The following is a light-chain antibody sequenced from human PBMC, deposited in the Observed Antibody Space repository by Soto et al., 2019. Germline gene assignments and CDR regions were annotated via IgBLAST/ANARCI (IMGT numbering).Light chain of an antibody. CDR1: QSVSSSQ. J-gene: IGKJ2*01. V-gene: IGKV3-20*01. CDR3: QQFGSSPEYT. CDR2: GAS. Sequence: EIVLTQSPGTLSLSPGERATLSCRASQSVSSSQLAWYQQKPGQAPRLLIYGASTTATGIPDRFSGGGSGTDFTLTISRLEPEDFALYYCQQFGSSPEYTFGQGTKLEVK.